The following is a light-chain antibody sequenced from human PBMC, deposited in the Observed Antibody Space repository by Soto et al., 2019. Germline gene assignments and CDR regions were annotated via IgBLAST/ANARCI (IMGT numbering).Light chain of an antibody. V-gene: IGKV3-11*01. CDR3: QQRSNWPLFT. J-gene: IGKJ3*01. Sequence: DIVLTQSPATLSLSPGERATLSCRASQSVSSYLAWYQQKPRQAPRLLIYDASNRATGIPARFSGSGSGTDFTLSISRLEPEDFAVYYCQQRSNWPLFTFGPGTKVDLK. CDR1: QSVSSY. CDR2: DAS.